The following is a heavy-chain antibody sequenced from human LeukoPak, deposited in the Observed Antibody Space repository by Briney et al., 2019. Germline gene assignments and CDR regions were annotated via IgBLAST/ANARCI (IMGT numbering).Heavy chain of an antibody. Sequence: GESLRLSCAASGLTLSNYCVHWVRQPPDKGLEWVALISYDASDEYYADSVKGRFTISRDNSKNTLYLQMNSLRAEDTAVYYCAKDCSGGNCYHFDYWGQGTLVTVSS. CDR1: GLTLSNYC. J-gene: IGHJ4*02. V-gene: IGHV3-30*18. CDR3: AKDCSGGNCYHFDY. CDR2: ISYDASDE. D-gene: IGHD2-15*01.